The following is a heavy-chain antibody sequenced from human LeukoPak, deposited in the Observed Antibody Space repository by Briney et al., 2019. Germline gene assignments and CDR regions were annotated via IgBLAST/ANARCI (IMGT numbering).Heavy chain of an antibody. CDR1: GFTFSSYG. J-gene: IGHJ4*02. D-gene: IGHD2-15*01. V-gene: IGHV3-30*02. Sequence: GGSLRLSCAASGFTFSSYGIHWVREAPGMGLEWVAFIRYDGSNKYYADSVKGRFTISRDNSKNTLFLQMNSLRAEDTAVYYCAREFYCSDGTCHSVFDYWGLGTLVAVSS. CDR2: IRYDGSNK. CDR3: AREFYCSDGTCHSVFDY.